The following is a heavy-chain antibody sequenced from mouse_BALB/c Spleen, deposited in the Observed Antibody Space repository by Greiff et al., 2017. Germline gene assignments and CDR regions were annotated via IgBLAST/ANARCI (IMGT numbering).Heavy chain of an antibody. CDR1: GDSITSCY. Sequence: DVQLQESGPSLVKPSQTLSLTCSVTGDSITSCYWNWIRKFPGNKLEYMGYISYSGSTYYNPSLKSRISITRDTSKNQYYLQLNSVTTEDTATYYCARLGNYYAMDYWGQGTSVTVSS. D-gene: IGHD2-1*01. J-gene: IGHJ4*01. CDR2: ISYSGST. V-gene: IGHV3-8*02. CDR3: ARLGNYYAMDY.